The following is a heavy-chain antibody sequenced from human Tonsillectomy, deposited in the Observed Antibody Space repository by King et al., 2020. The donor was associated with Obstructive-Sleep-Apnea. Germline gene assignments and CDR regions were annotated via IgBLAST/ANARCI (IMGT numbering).Heavy chain of an antibody. J-gene: IGHJ3*01. Sequence: VQLVESGGGLVRPGGSLRLSCAASGFSLSNYWMTWVRQAPGKGLEWVANIKDDGGQRNYVDSVKGRFTISRDNAKNSLYLQMNRLRAGDTAVYYCARDDTRAMNGWYDANDFWGQGTMVTVSS. CDR1: GFSLSNYW. D-gene: IGHD6-19*01. CDR2: IKDDGGQR. V-gene: IGHV3-7*01. CDR3: ARDDTRAMNGWYDANDF.